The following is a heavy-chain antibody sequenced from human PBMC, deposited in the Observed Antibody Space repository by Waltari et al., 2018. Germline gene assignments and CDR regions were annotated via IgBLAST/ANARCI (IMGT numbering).Heavy chain of an antibody. CDR3: AKGDLWNPGDY. CDR2: IRENGKNK. J-gene: IGHJ4*02. CDR1: GFTFSSYG. Sequence: QVQLVESGGGVVQPGGSLRLSCAASGFTFSSYGMHWVRQAPGKGLEWVAFIRENGKNKNYADPVKGRFTISGDNSKNTLYLQMNSLRAEDTAVYYCAKGDLWNPGDYWGQGTLVTVSS. V-gene: IGHV3-30*02. D-gene: IGHD1-1*01.